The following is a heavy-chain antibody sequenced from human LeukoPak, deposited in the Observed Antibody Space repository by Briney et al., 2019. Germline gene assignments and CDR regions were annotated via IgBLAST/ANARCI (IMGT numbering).Heavy chain of an antibody. CDR3: ARLERRVGAFDI. CDR1: GGSVSSSSYY. D-gene: IGHD1-1*01. Sequence: PSETLSLTCTVSGGSVSSSSYYWGWIRQPQGKGLEWIGSIYYSGSTYYNPSLKSRVTISVDTSKNQFSLKLSSVTAADTAVYYCARLERRVGAFDIWGQGTMVTVSS. V-gene: IGHV4-39*01. J-gene: IGHJ3*02. CDR2: IYYSGST.